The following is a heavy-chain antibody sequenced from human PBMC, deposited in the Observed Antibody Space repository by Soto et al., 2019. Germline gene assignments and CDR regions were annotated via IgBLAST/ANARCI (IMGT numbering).Heavy chain of an antibody. CDR1: GFSFSSFA. J-gene: IGHJ6*01. Sequence: EVLLLESGGGLVQPGGSLRLSCEASGFSFSSFAMNWVRQAPGKGLEWVSAIGDSGASTYYADSVKGRFTISRDNSRNTLYLQLNSLRAEDTAVYYRANGVELDVWGNGTTVTVSS. CDR3: ANGVELDV. D-gene: IGHD1-26*01. V-gene: IGHV3-23*01. CDR2: IGDSGAST.